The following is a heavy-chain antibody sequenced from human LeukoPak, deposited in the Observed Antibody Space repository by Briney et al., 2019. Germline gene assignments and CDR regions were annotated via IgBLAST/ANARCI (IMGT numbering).Heavy chain of an antibody. J-gene: IGHJ4*02. V-gene: IGHV4-34*01. CDR1: GGSFSSYY. Sequence: SETLSLTCAVYGGSFSSYYWSWIRQPPGKGLEWIGEINHSGSTYYNPSLKSRVTISVDTSKNQFSLKLSSVTAADTAVYYCARVRVVPAAIGPVDYWGQGTLVTVSS. D-gene: IGHD2-2*02. CDR3: ARVRVVPAAIGPVDY. CDR2: INHSGST.